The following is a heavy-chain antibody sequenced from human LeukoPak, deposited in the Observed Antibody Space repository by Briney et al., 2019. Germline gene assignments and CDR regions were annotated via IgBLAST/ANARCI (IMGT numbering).Heavy chain of an antibody. V-gene: IGHV3-30*02. CDR3: ATSKEGDYGDFDAFDI. Sequence: GGFLRLSCAASGFTFSSYGMHWVRQAPGKGLEWVAFIRYDGSNKYYADSVKGRFTISRDNSKNTLYLQMNSLRAEDTAVYYCATSKEGDYGDFDAFDIWGQGTMVTVSS. J-gene: IGHJ3*02. CDR1: GFTFSSYG. CDR2: IRYDGSNK. D-gene: IGHD4-17*01.